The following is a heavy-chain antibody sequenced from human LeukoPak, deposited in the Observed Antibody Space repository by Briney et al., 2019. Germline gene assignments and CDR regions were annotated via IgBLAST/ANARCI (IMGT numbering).Heavy chain of an antibody. Sequence: ASVKVSCKASGGTFSSYAISWVRQAPGQGLEWMGGIIPIFGTANYAQKFQGRVTITADESTSTAYMELSSLRSEDTAVYHCARVGGSSGWSKEYYFDYWGQGTLVTVSS. V-gene: IGHV1-69*13. D-gene: IGHD6-19*01. CDR2: IIPIFGTA. J-gene: IGHJ4*02. CDR1: GGTFSSYA. CDR3: ARVGGSSGWSKEYYFDY.